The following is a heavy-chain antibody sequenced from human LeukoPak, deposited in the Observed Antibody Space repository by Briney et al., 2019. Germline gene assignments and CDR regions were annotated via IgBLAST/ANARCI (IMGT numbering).Heavy chain of an antibody. Sequence: SETLSLTCTVSGGSISSYYWSCLRQPPGKGLEWIGYIYYSGSTNYNPSLKSRVTISVDTSKNQFSLKLSSVTAADTAVYYCARGTLEYSSSWYNYYYGMDVWGQGTTVTVSS. V-gene: IGHV4-59*01. CDR1: GGSISSYY. J-gene: IGHJ6*02. CDR2: IYYSGST. D-gene: IGHD6-13*01. CDR3: ARGTLEYSSSWYNYYYGMDV.